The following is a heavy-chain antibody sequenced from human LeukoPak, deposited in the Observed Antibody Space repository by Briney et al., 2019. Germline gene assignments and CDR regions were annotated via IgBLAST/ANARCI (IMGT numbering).Heavy chain of an antibody. J-gene: IGHJ5*02. V-gene: IGHV1-2*04. CDR2: INPNSGGT. CDR3: ARGYCSGGSCYNNWFDP. D-gene: IGHD2-15*01. Sequence: ASVKVSCKASGYTFTGYYMHWVRQAPGQGLEWKGWINPNSGGTNYAQKFQGWVTMTRDTSISTAYMELSRLRSDDTAVYYCARGYCSGGSCYNNWFDPWGQGTLVTVSS. CDR1: GYTFTGYY.